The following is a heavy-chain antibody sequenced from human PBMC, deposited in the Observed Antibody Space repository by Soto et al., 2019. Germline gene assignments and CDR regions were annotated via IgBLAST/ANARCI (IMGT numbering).Heavy chain of an antibody. Sequence: VSGPTLVNPTQTLTLTCTFSGFSLSTSGVGVGWISQPPGKALEWLALIYWNDDKRYSPSLKSRLTITKDTSKNQVVLTMTNMDPVDTATYYCAHRSGWYVPFDYWGQGTLVTVSS. V-gene: IGHV2-5*01. J-gene: IGHJ4*02. CDR1: GFSLSTSGVG. CDR3: AHRSGWYVPFDY. CDR2: IYWNDDK. D-gene: IGHD6-19*01.